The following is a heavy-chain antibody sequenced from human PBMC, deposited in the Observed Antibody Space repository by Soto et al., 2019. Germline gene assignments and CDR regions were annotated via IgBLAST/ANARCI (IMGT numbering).Heavy chain of an antibody. D-gene: IGHD3-3*01. Sequence: GGSLILSCTFSGFTSTDHALTWVRQAPGKGLEWVAFSTSHSYGGTTDYAASVKGRFTISRDDSKSIAYLQMNSLQIADPAIYYCARDGDYSGMDVWGQGTTVTVSS. CDR1: GFTSTDHA. CDR3: ARDGDYSGMDV. CDR2: STSHSYGGTT. J-gene: IGHJ6*02. V-gene: IGHV3-49*04.